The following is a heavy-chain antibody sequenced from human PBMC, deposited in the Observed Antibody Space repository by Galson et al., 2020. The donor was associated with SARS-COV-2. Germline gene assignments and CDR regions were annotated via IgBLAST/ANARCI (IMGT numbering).Heavy chain of an antibody. CDR2: IFYSGST. D-gene: IGHD3-10*01. J-gene: IGHJ4*02. CDR1: SDSISSGGYY. V-gene: IGHV4-31*03. CDR3: ARDGGYGSGTYYLPY. Sequence: SETLSLTCTVSSDSISSGGYYWSWIRQHPEKGLEWVGYIFYSGSTNYNPSLKSRVTVSVDTSKNQFSLKLSSVTAADTAVYYCARDGGYGSGTYYLPYWGQGPLVTVSS.